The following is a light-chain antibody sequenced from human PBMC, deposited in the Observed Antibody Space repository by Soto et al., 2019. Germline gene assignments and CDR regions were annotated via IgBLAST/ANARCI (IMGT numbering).Light chain of an antibody. V-gene: IGLV2-8*01. J-gene: IGLJ2*01. CDR3: SSYGGSNNFVI. CDR1: SSDDGGYNY. Sequence: QSALTQPPSASGSPGQSVTISCTGTSSDDGGYNYVSWYQQHPGKAPKLMIYEVSQRPSGVPDRFSGSKSGNTASLTVSGLQAEDEGDYYCSSYGGSNNFVILGGGTKLTVL. CDR2: EVS.